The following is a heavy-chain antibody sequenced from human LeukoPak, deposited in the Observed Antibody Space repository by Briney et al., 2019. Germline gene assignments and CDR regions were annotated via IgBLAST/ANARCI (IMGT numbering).Heavy chain of an antibody. V-gene: IGHV3-23*01. CDR3: AKGPAATTCCPFDS. D-gene: IGHD2-2*01. Sequence: GSLRLSCAASGFTLGSYAMTWVRQAPGRGLDWVSVISGSGATIHYADSVRGRFTISRDNSKNTLYLQMNSLRAEDTAIYYCAKGPAATTCCPFDSWGQGTLVTVSS. CDR2: ISGSGATI. CDR1: GFTLGSYA. J-gene: IGHJ4*02.